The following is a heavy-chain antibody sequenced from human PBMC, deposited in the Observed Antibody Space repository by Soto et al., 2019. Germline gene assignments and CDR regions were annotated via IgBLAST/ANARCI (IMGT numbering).Heavy chain of an antibody. D-gene: IGHD3-10*01. CDR3: ARFCLLVRGIRLNYFDY. Sequence: QVQLVQSGAEVRKPGASVKVSCKASGYTFTDYFLHWVRQAPGQGLAWMGWINPNSGGTTYAQKFQGRVTMTRDTSITTAYMEVNRLQSDDTAVYYCARFCLLVRGIRLNYFDYGGQGTLVSASS. CDR1: GYTFTDYF. V-gene: IGHV1-2*02. CDR2: INPNSGGT. J-gene: IGHJ4*02.